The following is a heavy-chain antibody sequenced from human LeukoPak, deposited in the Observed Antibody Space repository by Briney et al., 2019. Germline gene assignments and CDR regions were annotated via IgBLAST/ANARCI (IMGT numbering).Heavy chain of an antibody. Sequence: GGSLRLSCAASGFTFSSYWMSWVRQAPGKGLEWVANIKQDGSEKYYVDSVKGRFTISRDNAKNSLYLQMNSLRAEDTAVYYCAKDFIGYCSSTSCYWHAFDIWGQGTMVTVSS. CDR2: IKQDGSEK. CDR3: AKDFIGYCSSTSCYWHAFDI. V-gene: IGHV3-7*03. D-gene: IGHD2-2*01. CDR1: GFTFSSYW. J-gene: IGHJ3*02.